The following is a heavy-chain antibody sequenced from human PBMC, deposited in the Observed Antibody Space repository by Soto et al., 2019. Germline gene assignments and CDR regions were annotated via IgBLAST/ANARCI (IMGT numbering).Heavy chain of an antibody. CDR1: GGSISSRNYY. Sequence: QLQLQESGPGRVKPSETLSLTCTVSGGSISSRNYYWGWVRQPPGKGLEWIGRIYYNGFSYYNPSLKTRVTISVDSSNNHCSLKLRSVPATDTAVYYCARQSDFSSDSSSFVPWGQGTLVTFSS. CDR3: ARQSDFSSDSSSFVP. D-gene: IGHD3-3*01. CDR2: IYYNGFS. J-gene: IGHJ5*02. V-gene: IGHV4-39*01.